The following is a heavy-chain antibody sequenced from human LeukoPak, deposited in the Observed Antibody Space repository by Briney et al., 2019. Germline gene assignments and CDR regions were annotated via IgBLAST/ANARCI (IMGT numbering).Heavy chain of an antibody. Sequence: GGSLRLSCAGSGFSFNYYDMNWVRQAPGKGLEWVSSISPKSDFIYYSDSVRGRFTISRDNAENSLYLQMNSLRTEDTAVYYCARADCSSSTCYLRRSWFDPWGQGTLVTVSS. V-gene: IGHV3-21*01. D-gene: IGHD2-2*01. CDR3: ARADCSSSTCYLRRSWFDP. CDR2: ISPKSDFI. J-gene: IGHJ5*02. CDR1: GFSFNYYD.